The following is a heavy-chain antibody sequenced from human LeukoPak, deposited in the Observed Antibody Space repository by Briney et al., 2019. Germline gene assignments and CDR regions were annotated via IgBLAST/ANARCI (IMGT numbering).Heavy chain of an antibody. CDR1: GDSVSTNSGA. V-gene: IGHV6-1*01. CDR3: ARVTYGPLNC. CDR2: TYYRSKWFY. J-gene: IGHJ4*02. D-gene: IGHD3-10*01. Sequence: SQTLSLTCAISGDSVSTNSGAWNWIRQSPSGGLEWLGRTYYRSKWFYDYAVSVKSRITINPDTSKNQFSLHLNSVTPEDTAVYYCARVTYGPLNCWGQGTLVTVSS.